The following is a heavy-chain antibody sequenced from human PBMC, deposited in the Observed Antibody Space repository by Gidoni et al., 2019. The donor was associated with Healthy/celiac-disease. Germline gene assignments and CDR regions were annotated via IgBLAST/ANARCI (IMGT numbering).Heavy chain of an antibody. CDR1: GFTFRSYA. Sequence: QVQLVESGGGVVQPGRSLRLSCAASGFTFRSYAMHWVRQAPGKGLEWVAVISYDGSNKYYADSVKGRFTISRDNSKNTLYLQMNSLRAEDTAVYYCAREPGIAAAGTPPGVGGMDVWGQGTTVTVSS. V-gene: IGHV3-30*01. CDR2: ISYDGSNK. CDR3: AREPGIAAAGTPPGVGGMDV. J-gene: IGHJ6*02. D-gene: IGHD6-13*01.